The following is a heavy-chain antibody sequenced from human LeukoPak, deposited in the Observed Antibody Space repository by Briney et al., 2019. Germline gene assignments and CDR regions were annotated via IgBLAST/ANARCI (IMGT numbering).Heavy chain of an antibody. V-gene: IGHV4-30-4*01. CDR1: GGSISSGDYY. J-gene: IGHJ5*02. D-gene: IGHD3-10*01. Sequence: SETLTLTCTVSGGSISSGDYYWSWIRQPPGKGLEWIGHIYNSGSTYYNPSLKSRVTISVDTSKNQFSLKLSSVTAADTAVYYCARGGTGDWFDPWGQGTLVTVSS. CDR3: ARGGTGDWFDP. CDR2: IYNSGST.